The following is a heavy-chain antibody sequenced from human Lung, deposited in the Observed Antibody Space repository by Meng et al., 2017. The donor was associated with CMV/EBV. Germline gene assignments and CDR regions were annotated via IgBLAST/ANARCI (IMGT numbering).Heavy chain of an antibody. J-gene: IGHJ3*02. V-gene: IGHV3-66*02. Sequence: GEXXKISYAASGFTVSSNYMSWVRQAPGKGLEWVSVIYSVGTTYYADSVKGRFTISRDNSKNTVYLQMNSLNAEDRAVYYCARDKSLGALDIWGQGTMVTVSS. CDR3: ARDKSLGALDI. D-gene: IGHD7-27*01. CDR1: GFTVSSNY. CDR2: IYSVGTT.